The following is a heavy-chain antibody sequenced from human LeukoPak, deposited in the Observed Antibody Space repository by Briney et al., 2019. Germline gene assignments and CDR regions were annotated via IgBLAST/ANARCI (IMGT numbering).Heavy chain of an antibody. V-gene: IGHV1-46*01. CDR2: INPSGGST. D-gene: IGHD1-26*01. CDR3: ARDLKVGATPQDY. CDR1: GYTFTSYY. Sequence: ASVKVSCKAAGYTFTSYYMHWVRQAPGQGLEWMGIINPSGGSTSYAQKFQGRVTMTRDMSTSTVYMELSSLRSEDTAVYYCARDLKVGATPQDYWGQGTLVTVSS. J-gene: IGHJ4*02.